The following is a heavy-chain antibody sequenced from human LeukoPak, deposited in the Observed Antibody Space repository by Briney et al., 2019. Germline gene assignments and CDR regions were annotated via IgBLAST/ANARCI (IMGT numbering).Heavy chain of an antibody. CDR2: IYYSGST. CDR3: ARDRSYRFYYYGMDV. D-gene: IGHD1-26*01. J-gene: IGHJ6*02. CDR1: GGAFSGYS. V-gene: IGHV4-59*01. Sequence: PSETLSLTCAVYGGAFSGYSWSWIRQPPGKGLEWIGYIYYSGSTNYNPSLKSRVTISVDTSKNQFSLKLSSVTAADTAVYYCARDRSYRFYYYGMDVWGQGTTVTVSS.